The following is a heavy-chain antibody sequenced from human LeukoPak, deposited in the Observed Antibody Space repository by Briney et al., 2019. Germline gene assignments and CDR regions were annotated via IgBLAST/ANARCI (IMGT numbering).Heavy chain of an antibody. CDR3: ARTPIGGYSYGYASVFDI. CDR1: GCTFSSYE. J-gene: IGHJ3*02. Sequence: GGSLRLSCAASGCTFSSYEMNWVRQAPGKGLEWVSYISSSGSTIYYADSVKGRFTISRDNAKNSMYLQMNSLRAEDTAVYYCARTPIGGYSYGYASVFDIWGQGTMVTVSS. V-gene: IGHV3-48*03. CDR2: ISSSGSTI. D-gene: IGHD5-18*01.